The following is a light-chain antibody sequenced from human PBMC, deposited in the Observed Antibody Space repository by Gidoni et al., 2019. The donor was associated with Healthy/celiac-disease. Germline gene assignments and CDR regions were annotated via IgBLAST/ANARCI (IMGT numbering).Light chain of an antibody. J-gene: IGKJ3*01. CDR3: QQYGSSFT. CDR1: QSVSSSY. Sequence: EIVLTQSPGPLSLAPGERATLSCRASQSVSSSYLAWYQQKPGQAPRLLIYGAASRATGIPDSFSGSGSGTDFTLTISRLEPEDFAVYYCQQYGSSFTFGPGTKVDIK. V-gene: IGKV3-20*01. CDR2: GAA.